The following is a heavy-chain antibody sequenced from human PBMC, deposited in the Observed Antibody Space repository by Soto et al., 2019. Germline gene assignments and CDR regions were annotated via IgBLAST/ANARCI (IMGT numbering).Heavy chain of an antibody. D-gene: IGHD3-22*01. CDR2: IYTSGST. Sequence: SETLSLTCTVSGGSISSYYWSWIRQPAGKGLEWIGRIYTSGSTNYNPSLKSRVTMSVDTSKNQFSLKLSSVTAADTAVYYCARVPSGYYYASSGSHLGAFDIWGQGTMVTVSS. J-gene: IGHJ3*02. CDR3: ARVPSGYYYASSGSHLGAFDI. V-gene: IGHV4-4*07. CDR1: GGSISSYY.